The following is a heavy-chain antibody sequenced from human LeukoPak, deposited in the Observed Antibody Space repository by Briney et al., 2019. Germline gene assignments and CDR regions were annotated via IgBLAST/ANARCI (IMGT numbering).Heavy chain of an antibody. V-gene: IGHV4-39*07. J-gene: IGHJ5*02. CDR1: GGSISSSSYY. CDR2: IYYSGST. Sequence: SETLSLTCTVSGGSISSSSYYWGWIREPPGKGLEWIGRIYYSGSTYYTPSTKRRVTISVDTSKNQFSLKLSTVAAEDTAVYYCARERQYQLLKVHWFDPWGHGTLVTVSS. D-gene: IGHD2-2*01. CDR3: ARERQYQLLKVHWFDP.